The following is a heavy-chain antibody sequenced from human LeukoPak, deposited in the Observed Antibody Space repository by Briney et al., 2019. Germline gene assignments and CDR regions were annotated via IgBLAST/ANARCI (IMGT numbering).Heavy chain of an antibody. V-gene: IGHV4-30-4*08. J-gene: IGHJ4*02. CDR3: ARVRIAARLFDY. Sequence: KPSETLSLTCTVSGGSISGYYWSWIRQPPGKGLEWIGYIYYSGSTYYNPSLKSRVTISVDTSKNQFSLKLSSVTAADTAVYYCARVRIAARLFDYWGQGTLVTVSS. D-gene: IGHD6-6*01. CDR1: GGSISGYY. CDR2: IYYSGST.